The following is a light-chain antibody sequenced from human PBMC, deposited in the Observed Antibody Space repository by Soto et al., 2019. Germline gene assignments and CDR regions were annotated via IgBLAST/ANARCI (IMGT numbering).Light chain of an antibody. CDR1: QDISNY. CDR2: GAA. V-gene: IGKV1-9*01. J-gene: IGKJ4*01. CDR3: QQLNSYPLT. Sequence: DIQLTQSPSFLSASVGDRVTITCRASQDISNYLAWYQQKPGKAPKLLIYGAATLQSGVPSRFSGSRSGTEFTLTITSLQPEDFVTYYCQQLNSYPLTFGRGTMVEIK.